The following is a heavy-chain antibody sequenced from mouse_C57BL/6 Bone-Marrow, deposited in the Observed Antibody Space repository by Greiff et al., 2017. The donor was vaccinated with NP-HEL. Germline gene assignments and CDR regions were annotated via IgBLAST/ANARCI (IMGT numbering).Heavy chain of an antibody. V-gene: IGHV5-4*01. CDR3: ARRGVPHFDY. CDR1: GFTFSSYA. CDR2: ISDGGSYT. J-gene: IGHJ2*01. Sequence: EVQGVESGGGLVKPGGSLKLSCAASGFTFSSYAMSWVRQTPEKRLEWVATISDGGSYTYYPDNVKGRFTISRDNAKNNLYLQMSHLKSEDTAMYYCARRGVPHFDYWGQGTTLTVSS.